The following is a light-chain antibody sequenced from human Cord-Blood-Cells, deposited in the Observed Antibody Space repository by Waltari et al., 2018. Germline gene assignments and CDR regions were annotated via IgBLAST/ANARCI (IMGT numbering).Light chain of an antibody. Sequence: SYELTQPPSVSVSPEQTASITCSGDKLGDKYACWYQQKPGQSPVLVIYQDSKRPSGIPGRFSGSNSGNTATLTISGTQAMDEADYYCQAWDSSTAVFGGGTKLTVL. CDR1: KLGDKY. V-gene: IGLV3-1*01. CDR2: QDS. CDR3: QAWDSSTAV. J-gene: IGLJ2*01.